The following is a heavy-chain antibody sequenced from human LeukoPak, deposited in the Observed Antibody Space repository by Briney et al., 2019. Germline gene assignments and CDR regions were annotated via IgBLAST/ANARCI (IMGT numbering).Heavy chain of an antibody. CDR1: GFTFSSYA. Sequence: GGSLRLSCAASGFTFSSYAMSWVRQAPGKGLEWVSAISSSSSYIYYADSVKGRFTISRDNAKNSLYLQMNSLRAGDTAVYYCARDGTPRTVAAFDIWGQGTMVTVSS. J-gene: IGHJ3*02. CDR3: ARDGTPRTVAAFDI. D-gene: IGHD1-1*01. V-gene: IGHV3-21*01. CDR2: ISSSSSYI.